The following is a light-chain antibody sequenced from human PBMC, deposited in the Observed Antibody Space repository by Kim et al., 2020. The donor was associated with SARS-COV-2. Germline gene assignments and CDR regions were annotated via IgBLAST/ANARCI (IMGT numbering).Light chain of an antibody. CDR3: DSRDTTCNCL. J-gene: IGLJ2*01. Sequence: SSDLTQDPAVSAALGQTVSITCQGDSLRDFFASWYQQKPGQAPVLVIYGKNNRPSGIPNRFSGSNPGNIASLTITGAQAEAEADYYCDSRDTTCNCLFGG. CDR2: GKN. CDR1: SLRDFF. V-gene: IGLV3-19*01.